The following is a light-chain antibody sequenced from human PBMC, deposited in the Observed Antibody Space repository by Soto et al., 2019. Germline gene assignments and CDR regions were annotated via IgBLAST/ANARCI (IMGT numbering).Light chain of an antibody. CDR3: SSYTRRV. J-gene: IGLJ1*01. Sequence: QSALTQPASVSGSPGQSITISCTGTSSDVGGYNYVSWYQQHPGKAPKLMIYDVINRPSGVSNRFSGSKSGNTASLTISGLQAEDEADYYCSSYTRRVFGTGTKVTVL. V-gene: IGLV2-14*01. CDR2: DVI. CDR1: SSDVGGYNY.